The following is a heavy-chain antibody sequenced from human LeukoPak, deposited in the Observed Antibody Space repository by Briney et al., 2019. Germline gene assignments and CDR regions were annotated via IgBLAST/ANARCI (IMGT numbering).Heavy chain of an antibody. CDR2: IIPIFGTA. CDR1: GGTFSSYA. Sequence: GASVKVSCKASGGTFSSYAISWVRQAPGQGLEWMGGIIPIFGTANYAQKFQGRVTITADESTSTAYMELSSLRSEDTAVYYCATDIEVVVAATVNDAFDIWGQGTMVTVSS. CDR3: ATDIEVVVAATVNDAFDI. D-gene: IGHD2-15*01. V-gene: IGHV1-69*13. J-gene: IGHJ3*02.